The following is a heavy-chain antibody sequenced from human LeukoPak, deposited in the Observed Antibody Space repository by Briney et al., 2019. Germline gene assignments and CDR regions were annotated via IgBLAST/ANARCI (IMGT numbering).Heavy chain of an antibody. CDR3: ATTERYYYYYGMDV. CDR2: IYSGGST. J-gene: IGHJ6*02. V-gene: IGHV3-53*01. CDR1: GFAFSSNY. D-gene: IGHD1-1*01. Sequence: GGSLRLSCAASGFAFSSNYMSWVRQAPGKGLEWASVIYSGGSTYYADSVKGRFTISRDNSKNTLYLQMNSLRVEDTAVYYCATTERYYYYYGMDVWGQGTTVTVSS.